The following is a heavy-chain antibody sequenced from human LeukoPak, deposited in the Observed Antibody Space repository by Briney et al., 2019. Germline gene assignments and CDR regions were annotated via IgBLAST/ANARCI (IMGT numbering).Heavy chain of an antibody. V-gene: IGHV3-23*01. D-gene: IGHD3-3*01. CDR2: ISGSGGST. CDR1: GFTFSSYA. J-gene: IGHJ4*02. Sequence: TGGSLRLSCAASGFTFSSYAMSWVRQAPGKGLEWVSAISGSGGSTYYADSVKGRFTISRDNSKNTLYLQMNSLRAEDTAVYYCAKNQKPRSPYYDFWFDYWGQGTLVTVSS. CDR3: AKNQKPRSPYYDFWFDY.